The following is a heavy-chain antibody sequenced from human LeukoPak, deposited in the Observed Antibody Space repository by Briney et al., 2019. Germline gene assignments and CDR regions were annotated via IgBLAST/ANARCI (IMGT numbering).Heavy chain of an antibody. V-gene: IGHV3-23*01. D-gene: IGHD1-26*01. CDR1: GFTFSSYP. J-gene: IGHJ4*02. CDR2: ISGDGRST. CDR3: AEGGATTNY. Sequence: GESLRLSCAASGFTFSSYPMTWVRQAPGKGLDWVPSISGDGRSTYYADSVKGRFTISRDNSKNTPYLQMNSLRAEDTAVYYCAEGGATTNYWGQGTLVTVSS.